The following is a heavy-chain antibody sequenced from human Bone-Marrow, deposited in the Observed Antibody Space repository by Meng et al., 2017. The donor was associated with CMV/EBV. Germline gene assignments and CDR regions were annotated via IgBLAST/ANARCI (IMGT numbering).Heavy chain of an antibody. J-gene: IGHJ4*02. V-gene: IGHV4-39*01. CDR1: IGYY. CDR3: ARASITIFGVVIFSGFGYFDY. D-gene: IGHD3-3*01. CDR2: IYYSGRT. Sequence: IGYYWGWNRQTPGTGVEWIGSIYYSGRTYYDPSLKRRVTISVDTSKTQFSLKLSSVTAADTAVYYCARASITIFGVVIFSGFGYFDYWGQGTLVTVSS.